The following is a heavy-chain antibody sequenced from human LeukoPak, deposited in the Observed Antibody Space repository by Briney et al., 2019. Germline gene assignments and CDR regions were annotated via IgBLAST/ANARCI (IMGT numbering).Heavy chain of an antibody. CDR3: AKDIGSSSYWYFDL. V-gene: IGHV3-11*01. D-gene: IGHD6-13*01. CDR1: EFTFSDYH. J-gene: IGHJ2*01. Sequence: GGSLRLSCAASEFTFSDYHMSWIRQAPGKGLEWVSYISSSGSTIYYADSVKGRFTISRDDAKNSLYLQMNSLRAEDTALYYCAKDIGSSSYWYFDLWGRGTLVTVSS. CDR2: ISSSGSTI.